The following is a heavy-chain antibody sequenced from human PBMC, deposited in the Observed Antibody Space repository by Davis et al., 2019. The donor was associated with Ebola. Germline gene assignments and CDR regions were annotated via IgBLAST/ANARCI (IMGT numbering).Heavy chain of an antibody. Sequence: ASVKVSCKVSGSPPSEFAIHWVRQAPGKGLEWMGGFDPEEGETFYAQDFQGRVSMTEDTSTDTAYMDLRNLRADDTAVYYCATDLAYDILTGSDNWGQGTLVTVSS. D-gene: IGHD3-9*01. CDR2: FDPEEGET. CDR1: GSPPSEFA. V-gene: IGHV1-24*01. J-gene: IGHJ4*02. CDR3: ATDLAYDILTGSDN.